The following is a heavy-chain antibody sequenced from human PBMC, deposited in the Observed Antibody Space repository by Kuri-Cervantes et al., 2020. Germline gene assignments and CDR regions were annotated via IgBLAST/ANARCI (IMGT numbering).Heavy chain of an antibody. CDR3: ARDSPMAWYFDL. D-gene: IGHD2-8*01. Sequence: GGSLRLSCAASGFTFSSYAMHWVRQAPGKGLEWVAAISYDGRNTHHADSVKGRFTISRDNSKNTLYLQMNSLRAEDTAVYYCARDSPMAWYFDLWGRGTLVTVSS. J-gene: IGHJ2*01. CDR2: ISYDGRNT. V-gene: IGHV3-30*04. CDR1: GFTFSSYA.